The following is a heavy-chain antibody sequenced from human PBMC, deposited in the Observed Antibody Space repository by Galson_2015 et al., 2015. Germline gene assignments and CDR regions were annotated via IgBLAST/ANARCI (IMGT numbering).Heavy chain of an antibody. CDR2: IIPVFGTP. CDR1: GDTFTTYA. CDR3: ARSLKSTVTTYYYYYYMDV. V-gene: IGHV1-69*13. Sequence: SVKVSCKASGDTFTTYAISWVRQAPGQGLEWMGGIIPVFGTPNHAQKFQGRVTITADESTSTAYMELSSLGSEDTAVYYCARSLKSTVTTYYYYYYMDVWGKGTTVTVSS. D-gene: IGHD4-17*01. J-gene: IGHJ6*03.